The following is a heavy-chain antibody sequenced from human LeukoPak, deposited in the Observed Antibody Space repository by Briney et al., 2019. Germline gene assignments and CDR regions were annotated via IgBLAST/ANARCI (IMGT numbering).Heavy chain of an antibody. CDR1: GFTFGDYA. D-gene: IGHD3-3*01. CDR2: IRSKVYGGTT. Sequence: HAGRSLPHSCTASGFTFGDYAMSWVRQAPGKGLEWVGFIRSKVYGGTTEYAASVKVRFTTSRDDSKSIAYLQMTSLKTEDAGVYYCTRFTIVGVVDAFDIWGQGTMVTVSS. CDR3: TRFTIVGVVDAFDI. V-gene: IGHV3-49*04. J-gene: IGHJ3*02.